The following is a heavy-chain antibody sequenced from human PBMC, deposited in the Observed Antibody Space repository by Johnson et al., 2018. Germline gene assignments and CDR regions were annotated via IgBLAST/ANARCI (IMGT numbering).Heavy chain of an antibody. J-gene: IGHJ6*02. V-gene: IGHV3-33*06. CDR1: GFTFSSYG. Sequence: QVQLQESGGGVVQPGRSLRLSCAASGFTFSSYGMHWVRQAPGKGLEWVAVIWYDGSNKYYADSVKGRFTISRDNSKNTRYLQMTSLRAEDTAGYYCAKDHYYGSGSYYNVRDYYYGMDVWGQGTTVTVSS. CDR2: IWYDGSNK. D-gene: IGHD3-10*01. CDR3: AKDHYYGSGSYYNVRDYYYGMDV.